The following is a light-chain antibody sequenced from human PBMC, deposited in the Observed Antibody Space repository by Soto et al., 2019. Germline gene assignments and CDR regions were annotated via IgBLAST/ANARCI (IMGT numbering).Light chain of an antibody. CDR2: GAS. Sequence: EVVLTQSPATLSLSPGERATLSCRASENVRTFVDWYQQKPGQAPRLLMFGASNRATGIPARFSGSGSGTDFTLTISSLQSEDVAVYFCQQYNDWPRTFGGGTKVEIK. CDR1: ENVRTF. V-gene: IGKV3-11*01. CDR3: QQYNDWPRT. J-gene: IGKJ4*01.